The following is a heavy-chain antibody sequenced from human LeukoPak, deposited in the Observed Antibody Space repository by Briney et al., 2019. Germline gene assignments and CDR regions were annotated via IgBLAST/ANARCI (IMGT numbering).Heavy chain of an antibody. D-gene: IGHD2-8*01. Sequence: SVKVSCKASGGTFSRYAINWVRQAPGQGLEWMGRIIPILGITNYAQKFQGRVTITADKSTSTAYMELSSLRSEDTAVYYCARVPNAVLIGDNWFDPWGQGTLVTVSS. CDR2: IIPILGIT. J-gene: IGHJ5*02. CDR3: ARVPNAVLIGDNWFDP. V-gene: IGHV1-69*04. CDR1: GGTFSRYA.